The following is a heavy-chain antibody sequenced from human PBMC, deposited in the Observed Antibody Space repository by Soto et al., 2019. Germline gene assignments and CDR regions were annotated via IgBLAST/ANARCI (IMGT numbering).Heavy chain of an antibody. V-gene: IGHV3-49*03. D-gene: IGHD1-1*01. J-gene: IGHJ4*02. CDR1: GFTFVDYG. CDR3: APVCAGTRCYLTEY. CDR2: IRSKAFGGTT. Sequence: PGGSLRLSCTASGFTFVDYGMNWLRQAPGKGLEWVGYIRSKAFGGTTENAASVKGRFSISRDDSKSIAYLQMNSLNTEDTAVYYWAPVCAGTRCYLTEYGGQGTQVTVSS.